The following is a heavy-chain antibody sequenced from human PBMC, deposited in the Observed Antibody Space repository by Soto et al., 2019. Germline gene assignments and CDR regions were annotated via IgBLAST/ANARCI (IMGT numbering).Heavy chain of an antibody. D-gene: IGHD2-2*01. V-gene: IGHV1-69*13. CDR3: ARDKSSTRYYYYGMDV. CDR2: IIPIFGTA. Sequence: GASVKVCCKASGGTFSSYAISWVRQAPGRGLEWMGGIIPIFGTANYAQKFQGRVTITADESTSTAYMELSSLRSEDTAVYYCARDKSSTRYYYYGMDVWGQGTTVTVSS. CDR1: GGTFSSYA. J-gene: IGHJ6*02.